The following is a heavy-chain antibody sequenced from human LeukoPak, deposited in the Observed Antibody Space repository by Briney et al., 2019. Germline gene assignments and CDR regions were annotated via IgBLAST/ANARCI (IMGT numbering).Heavy chain of an antibody. J-gene: IGHJ2*01. CDR1: GFTFSSYA. Sequence: GGSLRLSCAASGFTFSSYAMSWVRHALGKGLEWVSAISGSGGSTYYADSVKGRFTISRDNSKNTLYLQMNSLRAEDTAVYYCAKVQGYSSDLWGRGTLVTVSS. CDR3: AKVQGYSSDL. V-gene: IGHV3-23*01. D-gene: IGHD5-18*01. CDR2: ISGSGGST.